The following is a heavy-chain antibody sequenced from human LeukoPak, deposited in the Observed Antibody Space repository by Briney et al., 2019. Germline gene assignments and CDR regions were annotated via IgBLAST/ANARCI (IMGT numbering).Heavy chain of an antibody. CDR1: GGSISSYY. J-gene: IGHJ4*02. Sequence: SETLSPTCTVSGGSISSYYWSWIRQPPGKGLEWIGYIYYSGSTNYNPSLKSRVTISVDTSKNQFSLKLSSVTAADTAVYYCASYNWNDVEDYWGQGTLVTVSS. D-gene: IGHD1-20*01. CDR3: ASYNWNDVEDY. V-gene: IGHV4-59*01. CDR2: IYYSGST.